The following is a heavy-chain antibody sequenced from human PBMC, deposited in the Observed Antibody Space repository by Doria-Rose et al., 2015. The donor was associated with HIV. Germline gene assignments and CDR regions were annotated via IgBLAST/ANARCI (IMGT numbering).Heavy chain of an antibody. CDR1: GFTFSSHR. J-gene: IGHJ4*02. Sequence: ESGGGLVRPGGSLRLSCATSGFTFSSHRINWVRQAPGKGLEWVSSIGSTSAYINYADSVRGRFTISRDNARNSLYLQMDSLRAEDTAIYYCATGVTLDYWGQGTLVTVSS. D-gene: IGHD3-10*01. CDR2: IGSTSAYI. V-gene: IGHV3-21*01. CDR3: ATGVTLDY.